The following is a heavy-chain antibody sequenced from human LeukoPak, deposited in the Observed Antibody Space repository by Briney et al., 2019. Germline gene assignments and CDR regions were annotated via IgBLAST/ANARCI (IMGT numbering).Heavy chain of an antibody. Sequence: ASVKVSCKASGYTFTSYGIGWVRQAPGQGLEWMGWISAYNGNTNYAQKLQGRVTMTTDTSTSTAYMELRSLRSDDTAVYYCARDLIVVVVAATGAFDIWGQGTMVTVSS. V-gene: IGHV1-18*01. CDR2: ISAYNGNT. J-gene: IGHJ3*02. D-gene: IGHD2-15*01. CDR3: ARDLIVVVVAATGAFDI. CDR1: GYTFTSYG.